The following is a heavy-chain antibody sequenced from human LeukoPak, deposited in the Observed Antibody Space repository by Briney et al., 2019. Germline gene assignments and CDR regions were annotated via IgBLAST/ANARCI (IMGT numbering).Heavy chain of an antibody. J-gene: IGHJ5*02. D-gene: IGHD2-21*01. CDR1: GFTFSRYW. CDR3: TRGIGEAFDP. Sequence: GGSLRLSCAASGFTFSRYWIHWVRQARGKGLMWVSRINTDGDFTDYAESVKGRFTVSRDNAKNTLFLQMNSLRAEDTAVYYCTRGIGEAFDPRGPGTLVTVSS. V-gene: IGHV3-74*01. CDR2: INTDGDFT.